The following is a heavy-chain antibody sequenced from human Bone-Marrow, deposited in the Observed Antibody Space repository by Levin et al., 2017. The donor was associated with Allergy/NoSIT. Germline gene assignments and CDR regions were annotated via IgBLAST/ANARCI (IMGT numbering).Heavy chain of an antibody. CDR1: GYTFTDYF. J-gene: IGHJ1*01. CDR2: INPVSGAS. CDR3: ARPGAQAGSVVAGFHY. D-gene: IGHD2-15*01. Sequence: ASVKVSCTTSGYTFTDYFLHWFRQAPGQGLEWVGRINPVSGASDLAQKFRGRVTVTRDTSVSSVYMEIRSLTSDDSVVYYCARPGAQAGSVVAGFHYWGQGTLVTVSS. V-gene: IGHV1-2*05.